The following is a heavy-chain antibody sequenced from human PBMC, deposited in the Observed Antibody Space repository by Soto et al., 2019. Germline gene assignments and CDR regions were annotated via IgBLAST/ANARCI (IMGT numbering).Heavy chain of an antibody. CDR2: ISYDGSNK. D-gene: IGHD2-2*02. CDR3: ANSVVPAAIDYYYYGMDV. V-gene: IGHV3-30*18. Sequence: QVQLVESGGGVVQPGRSLRLSCAASGFTFSSYGMHWVRQAPGKGLGWVAVISYDGSNKYYADSVKGRFTISRDNSKNTLYLQMNSLRAGDTAVYYCANSVVPAAIDYYYYGMDVWGQGTTVTVSS. J-gene: IGHJ6*02. CDR1: GFTFSSYG.